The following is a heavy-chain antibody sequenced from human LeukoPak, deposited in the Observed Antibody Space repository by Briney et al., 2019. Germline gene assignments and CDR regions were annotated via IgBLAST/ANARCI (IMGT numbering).Heavy chain of an antibody. CDR2: ISSSSSTI. CDR1: GFTFSSYS. J-gene: IGHJ3*02. D-gene: IGHD3-22*01. Sequence: GGSLRLSCAASGFTFSSYSMNWVRQAPGKGREWVSYISSSSSTIYYADSVKGRFTISRDNAKNSLYLQMNSLRAEDTAVYYCASETYYYDSSGYYYGHRAFDIWGQGTMVTVSS. CDR3: ASETYYYDSSGYYYGHRAFDI. V-gene: IGHV3-48*01.